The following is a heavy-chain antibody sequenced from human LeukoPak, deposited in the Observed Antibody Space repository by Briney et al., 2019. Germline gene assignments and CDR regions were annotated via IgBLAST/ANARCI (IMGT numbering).Heavy chain of an antibody. CDR2: INNNGGST. D-gene: IGHD2-15*01. J-gene: IGHJ2*01. V-gene: IGHV3-64*02. Sequence: GGSLRLSCVASGFSFSSYSIHWVRQAPGKGLEYVSAINNNGGSTFYADSVKGRFTISRDNSKNTLYLQMGSLRAEDMAVYYCAREYGGTHWYFDLWSRGTLVTVSS. CDR1: GFSFSSYS. CDR3: AREYGGTHWYFDL.